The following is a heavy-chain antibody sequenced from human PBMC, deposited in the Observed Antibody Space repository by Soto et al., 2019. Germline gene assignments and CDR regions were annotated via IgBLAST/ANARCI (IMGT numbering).Heavy chain of an antibody. V-gene: IGHV4-59*12. Sequence: SETLSLTCTVSGGSISSYYWSWIRQPPGKGLEWIGYIYYSGSTNYNPSLKSRVTISVDTSKNQFSLKLSSVTAADTAVYYCARARYDSSGYVGAFDIWGQGTMVTVSS. J-gene: IGHJ3*02. D-gene: IGHD3-22*01. CDR1: GGSISSYY. CDR2: IYYSGST. CDR3: ARARYDSSGYVGAFDI.